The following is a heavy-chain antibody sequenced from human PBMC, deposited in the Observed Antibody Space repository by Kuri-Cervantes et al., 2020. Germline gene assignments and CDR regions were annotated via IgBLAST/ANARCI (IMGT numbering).Heavy chain of an antibody. Sequence: GSLRLSCAVYGGSFSDYLWSWVRQSPGEGLEWIGEINHSGSTNYNPSLKSRVTISVDTSKNQFSLKLSSVTAADTAVCYCARGGLGYCSSTSCYVATYRRSAFDIWGQGTMVTVSS. D-gene: IGHD2-2*01. V-gene: IGHV4-34*01. J-gene: IGHJ3*02. CDR2: INHSGST. CDR1: GGSFSDYL. CDR3: ARGGLGYCSSTSCYVATYRRSAFDI.